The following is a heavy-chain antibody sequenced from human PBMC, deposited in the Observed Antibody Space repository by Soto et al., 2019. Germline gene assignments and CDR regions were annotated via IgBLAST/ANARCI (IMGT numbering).Heavy chain of an antibody. CDR3: ARDLYSSSARYFDY. J-gene: IGHJ4*02. CDR2: ISSSSSYI. Sequence: EVQLVESGGGLVKPGGSLRLSCAASGFTFSSYSMNWVRQAPGKGLEWVSSISSSSSYIYYTDAVKGRFTISRDNAKNSLYLKMNSLRADYTAVYYCARDLYSSSARYFDYWGQGTLVTVSS. CDR1: GFTFSSYS. V-gene: IGHV3-21*01. D-gene: IGHD6-6*01.